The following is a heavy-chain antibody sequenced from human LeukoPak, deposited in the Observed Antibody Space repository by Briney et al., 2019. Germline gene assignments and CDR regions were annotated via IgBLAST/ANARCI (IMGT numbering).Heavy chain of an antibody. CDR3: ARDLAGFGGYSYGMVDY. J-gene: IGHJ4*02. CDR2: TYYRSKWYN. Sequence: SQTLSLTCAISGDSVSSNSATWNWIRQSPSGGLEWLGRTYYRSKWYNDYALSVKSRITINPDTSKNQFSLHLNSVTPEDTAVYYCARDLAGFGGYSYGMVDYWGQGTLVTVSS. D-gene: IGHD5-18*01. CDR1: GDSVSSNSAT. V-gene: IGHV6-1*01.